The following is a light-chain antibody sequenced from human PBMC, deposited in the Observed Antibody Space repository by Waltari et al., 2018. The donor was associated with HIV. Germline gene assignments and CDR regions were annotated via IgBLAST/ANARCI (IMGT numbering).Light chain of an antibody. J-gene: IGKJ2*01. CDR2: WTS. CDR3: QQYYSTPYT. V-gene: IGKV4-1*01. Sequence: DIVLTQSQDSLAVSLGETATINCKSSQSVVYSSNNKNYLAWYQQKPGQPPKLVTYWTSTRESGVSDRFSGGGSGTDFTRTISSLQAEDVAVYYCQQYYSTPYTFGQGTNLEIK. CDR1: QSVVYSSNNKNY.